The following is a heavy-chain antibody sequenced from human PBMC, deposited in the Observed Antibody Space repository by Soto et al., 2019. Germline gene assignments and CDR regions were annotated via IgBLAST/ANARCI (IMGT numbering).Heavy chain of an antibody. CDR1: GLTFSASA. J-gene: IGHJ4*02. Sequence: LRLSCVVSGLTFSASAMHWVRQAPGKGLEWVGRIRNKVDSYQTVYAARVNGRFTISRDDSKNTAYLKMNSLTTEDTAGYHCCRHDASWGSCDYWGQGTRVTV. V-gene: IGHV3-73*01. D-gene: IGHD7-27*01. CDR3: CRHDASWGSCDY. CDR2: IRNKVDSYQT.